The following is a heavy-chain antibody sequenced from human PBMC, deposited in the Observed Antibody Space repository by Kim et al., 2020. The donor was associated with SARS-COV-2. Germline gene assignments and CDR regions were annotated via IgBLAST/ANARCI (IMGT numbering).Heavy chain of an antibody. Sequence: KSRVTISVDTSKNQFSLKLSSVTAAETAVYYCARAPGIAAAGRGAGYFDLWGRGTLVTVSS. D-gene: IGHD6-13*01. CDR3: ARAPGIAAAGRGAGYFDL. J-gene: IGHJ2*01. V-gene: IGHV4-34*01.